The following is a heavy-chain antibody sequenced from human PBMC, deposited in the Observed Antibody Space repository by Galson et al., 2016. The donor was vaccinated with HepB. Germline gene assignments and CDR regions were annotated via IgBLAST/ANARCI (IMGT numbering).Heavy chain of an antibody. D-gene: IGHD6-13*01. CDR1: GFTFNNYG. J-gene: IGHJ6*02. CDR2: ISYDGSNK. Sequence: SLRLSCAASGFTFNNYGMHWVRQAPGKGLEWVAVISYDGSNKYYADSVKGRFTISRDNSKNTLYLQMNSLRAEDTAVYYCASIAAAGYYYGMDVWGQGTTVTVSS. V-gene: IGHV3-30*19. CDR3: ASIAAAGYYYGMDV.